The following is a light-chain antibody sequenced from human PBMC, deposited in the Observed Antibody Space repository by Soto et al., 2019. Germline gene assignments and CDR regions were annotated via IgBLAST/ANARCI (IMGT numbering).Light chain of an antibody. J-gene: IGKJ4*01. V-gene: IGKV1-33*01. CDR2: DAI. Sequence: DIQMTQSPSSLSASVGDRVTITCRASQDINNFLHWYEQRPGKAPKLLIYDAIKLDTGVPSRFSGSGSGTHFTFIISSLQPEDIATYFCQQSDSLPLTFGGGTKVEI. CDR3: QQSDSLPLT. CDR1: QDINNF.